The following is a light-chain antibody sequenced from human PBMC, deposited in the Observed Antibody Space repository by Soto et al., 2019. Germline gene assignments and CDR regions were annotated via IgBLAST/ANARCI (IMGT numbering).Light chain of an antibody. Sequence: DIRMTQSPSTPSASVGDRVTITCRASQSIRSYLAWYQQKSGKVPKLLIYKASTLENGVPSRFSGSGSGTEFTLTISGLQPDDFATYYCQQYNAFWTFGQGTKVDIK. CDR1: QSIRSY. CDR2: KAS. J-gene: IGKJ1*01. V-gene: IGKV1-5*03. CDR3: QQYNAFWT.